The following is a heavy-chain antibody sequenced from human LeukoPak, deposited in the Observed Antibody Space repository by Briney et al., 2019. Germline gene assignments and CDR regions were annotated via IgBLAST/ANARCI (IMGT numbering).Heavy chain of an antibody. V-gene: IGHV4-61*01. J-gene: IGHJ6*03. CDR2: IYSSGST. CDR3: ARGSSWTYYYYYMDV. D-gene: IGHD6-13*01. Sequence: SGTLSLTCTVSGGSVSSGSYYCSWIRQPPGKGLEWIGYIYSSGSTNYSPSLKSRVTMSVDTSKNQFSLKLSSVTAADTAVYYCARGSSWTYYYYYMDVWGKGTTVTVSS. CDR1: GGSVSSGSYY.